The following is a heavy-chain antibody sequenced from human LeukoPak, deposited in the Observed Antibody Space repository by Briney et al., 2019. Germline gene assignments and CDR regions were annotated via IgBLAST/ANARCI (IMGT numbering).Heavy chain of an antibody. CDR1: GVSISSSNSY. V-gene: IGHV4-39*07. CDR3: ARARYDFWSGYGVDDAFDI. Sequence: SETLSLTCTVSGVSISSSNSYWGWIRQPPGKGLEWIVSIYYSGNTYYNASLKSQVSISIDTSKNQFSLKLSSVTAADTAVYYCARARYDFWSGYGVDDAFDIWGQGTMVTVSS. J-gene: IGHJ3*02. D-gene: IGHD3-3*01. CDR2: IYYSGNT.